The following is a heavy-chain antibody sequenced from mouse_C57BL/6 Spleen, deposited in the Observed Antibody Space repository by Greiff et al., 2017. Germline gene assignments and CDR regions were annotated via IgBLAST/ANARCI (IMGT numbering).Heavy chain of an antibody. J-gene: IGHJ3*01. CDR1: GYAFSSSW. Sequence: LVESGPELVKPGASVKISCKASGYAFSSSWMNWVKQRPGKGLEWIGRLYPGDGDTNYNGKFKGKATLTADKSSSTAYMQLSSLTSEDSAVYCCASDPHYDYDGGFAYWGHGTLVTVSA. CDR2: LYPGDGDT. D-gene: IGHD2-4*01. CDR3: ASDPHYDYDGGFAY. V-gene: IGHV1-82*01.